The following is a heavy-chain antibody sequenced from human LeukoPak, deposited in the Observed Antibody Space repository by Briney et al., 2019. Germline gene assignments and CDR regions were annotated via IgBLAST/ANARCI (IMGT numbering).Heavy chain of an antibody. D-gene: IGHD5-18*01. V-gene: IGHV1-46*01. Sequence: ASVKVSCKASGYTFTSYYMHWVRQAPGQGLEWMGIINPSGGSTSYAQKFQGRVTMTRDTSTSTVYMELSRLRSDDTAVYYCARTRAMVTDFDYWGQGTLVTVSS. J-gene: IGHJ4*02. CDR2: INPSGGST. CDR1: GYTFTSYY. CDR3: ARTRAMVTDFDY.